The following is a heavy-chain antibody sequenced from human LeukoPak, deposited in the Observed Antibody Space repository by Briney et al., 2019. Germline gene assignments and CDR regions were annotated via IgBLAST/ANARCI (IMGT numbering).Heavy chain of an antibody. CDR3: ARVSRWNGETDWFDP. CDR2: IFHLGNT. V-gene: IGHV4-38-2*02. Sequence: SETLSLTCTVSGYTITNAYYLRWIRQPPRKGLEWIRSIFHLGNTPYNPSLTSRVTRSVDTSKNQFSLKLSAVTAADTAVYYCARVSRWNGETDWFDPWGQGTLVIVSS. J-gene: IGHJ5*02. D-gene: IGHD1-1*01. CDR1: GYTITNAYY.